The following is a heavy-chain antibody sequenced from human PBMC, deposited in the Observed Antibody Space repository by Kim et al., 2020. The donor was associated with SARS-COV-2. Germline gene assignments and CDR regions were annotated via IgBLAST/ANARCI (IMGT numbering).Heavy chain of an antibody. J-gene: IGHJ6*02. V-gene: IGHV1-18*04. CDR3: ARDRVGGSYPKLDYYYYGMDV. D-gene: IGHD1-26*01. CDR1: GYTFTSYG. CDR2: ISAYNGNT. Sequence: ASVKVSCKASGYTFTSYGISWVRQAPGQGLEWMGWISAYNGNTNYAQKLQGRVTMTTDTSTSTAYMELRSLRSDDTAVYYCARDRVGGSYPKLDYYYYGMDVWGQGTTVTVSS.